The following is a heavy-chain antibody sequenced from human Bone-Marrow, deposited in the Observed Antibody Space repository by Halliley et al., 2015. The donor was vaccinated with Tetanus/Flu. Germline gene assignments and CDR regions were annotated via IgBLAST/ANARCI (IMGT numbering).Heavy chain of an antibody. J-gene: IGHJ4*02. Sequence: WVSRISRDGSDTTYADSVKGRFTISRDNAKNTLYLQMNSLRVEDTAVYYCVEGAVNDYDLDYWGQGTLVTVSS. D-gene: IGHD1-26*01. V-gene: IGHV3-74*03. CDR2: ISRDGSDT. CDR3: VEGAVNDYDLDY.